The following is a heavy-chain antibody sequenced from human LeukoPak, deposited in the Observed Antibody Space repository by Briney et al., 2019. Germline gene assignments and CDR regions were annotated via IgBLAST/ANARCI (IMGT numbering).Heavy chain of an antibody. CDR1: GFTFSSYA. D-gene: IGHD6-13*01. J-gene: IGHJ4*02. Sequence: GFLRLSCAAPGFTFSSYAMHWVRQAPGKGLEWVAVISYDGSNKYYADSVKGRFTISRDNSKNTLYLQMNSLRAEDTAVYYCARDRTPAAGLDYWGQGTLVTVSS. CDR2: ISYDGSNK. CDR3: ARDRTPAAGLDY. V-gene: IGHV3-30*04.